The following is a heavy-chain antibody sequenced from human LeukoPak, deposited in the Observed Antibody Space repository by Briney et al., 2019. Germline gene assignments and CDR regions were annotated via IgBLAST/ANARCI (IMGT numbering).Heavy chain of an antibody. Sequence: GGSLRLSCAASGFTFSSYAMHWVRQAPGKGLEWVAVISYDGSNKYYADSVKGRFTISRDNSKNTLYLQMNSLRAEDTAVYYCARDRTGSYYQSPPYYFDYWGQGTLVTVSS. CDR3: ARDRTGSYYQSPPYYFDY. V-gene: IGHV3-30*04. CDR1: GFTFSSYA. CDR2: ISYDGSNK. J-gene: IGHJ4*02. D-gene: IGHD1-26*01.